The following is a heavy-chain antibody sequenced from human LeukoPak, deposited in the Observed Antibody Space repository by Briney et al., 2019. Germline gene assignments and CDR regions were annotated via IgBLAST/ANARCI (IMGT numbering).Heavy chain of an antibody. CDR3: ARGGPSYGSKYNWFDP. V-gene: IGHV1-46*01. D-gene: IGHD4/OR15-4a*01. CDR1: GYSFTSNY. Sequence: ASVKVSCKASGYSFTSNYIHWVRQAPGQGLEWMGMIYPRDGSTSYAQKFQGRVTMTRDTSINTVYMELSRLRFDDTAVYYCARGGPSYGSKYNWFDPWGQGTLVTVSS. J-gene: IGHJ5*02. CDR2: IYPRDGST.